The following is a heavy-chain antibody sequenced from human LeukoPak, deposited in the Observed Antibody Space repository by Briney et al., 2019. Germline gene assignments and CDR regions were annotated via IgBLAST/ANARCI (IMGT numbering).Heavy chain of an antibody. Sequence: GGSLRLSCTASGFVVSDNCMSWVRQAPGKGLEWVSLIYSLGDTNYAASVKGRFTISRDNSKNKVYLQMNSLRVDDTAVYYCARAPPGRKGYNPYYFDYWGQGTRVTVSS. CDR3: ARAPPGRKGYNPYYFDY. V-gene: IGHV3-53*01. CDR1: GFVVSDNC. CDR2: IYSLGDT. J-gene: IGHJ4*02. D-gene: IGHD5-24*01.